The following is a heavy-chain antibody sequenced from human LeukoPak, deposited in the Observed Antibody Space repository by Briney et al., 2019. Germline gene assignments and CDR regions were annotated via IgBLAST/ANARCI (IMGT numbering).Heavy chain of an antibody. CDR3: ARGDVTGTDFDY. J-gene: IGHJ4*02. D-gene: IGHD1-7*01. Sequence: SETLSLTCTVSSGSISGYYWSWIRQPPGKGLEWIGSIYYSGSTSYNPSLKSRVTISLDTSKNQFSLKLSSVTAADTAVYYCARGDVTGTDFDYWGQGTLVTVSS. CDR2: IYYSGST. V-gene: IGHV4-59*01. CDR1: SGSISGYY.